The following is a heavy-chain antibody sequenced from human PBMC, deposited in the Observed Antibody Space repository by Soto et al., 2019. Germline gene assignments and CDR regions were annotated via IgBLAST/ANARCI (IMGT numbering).Heavy chain of an antibody. D-gene: IGHD3-3*01. CDR1: GFTFGDFW. CDR2: IKEDGSEK. CDR3: ARDATTYYDFWSGYSAPFDP. Sequence: PGGSLRLSCAASGFTFGDFWMNWVRQAPGKGLEWVANIKEDGSEKYFLDSVKGRFTISRDNAKNSLYLQINSLRAEDTAVYYCARDATTYYDFWSGYSAPFDPWGQGTLVTAPQ. V-gene: IGHV3-7*01. J-gene: IGHJ5*02.